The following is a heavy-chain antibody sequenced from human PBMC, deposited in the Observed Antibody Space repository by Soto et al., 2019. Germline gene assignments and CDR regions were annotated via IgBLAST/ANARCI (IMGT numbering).Heavy chain of an antibody. Sequence: QVQLQESGPGLVKPSQTLSLPCTVYGCSISTVNYWWSWIRQSPDMGLEWIGNIYKGGSTYNNPSLESRVTMSVDTSKNQLSLTLSSVSAAATAFYYCARGPSGDKVDSWGQGTLVTVSS. V-gene: IGHV4-30-4*01. J-gene: IGHJ4*02. CDR2: IYKGGST. CDR3: ARGPSGDKVDS. D-gene: IGHD7-27*01. CDR1: GCSISTVNYW.